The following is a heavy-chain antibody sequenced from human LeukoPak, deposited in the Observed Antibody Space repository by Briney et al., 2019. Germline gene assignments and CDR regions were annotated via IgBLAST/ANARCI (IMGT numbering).Heavy chain of an antibody. CDR1: GFTFSSYW. V-gene: IGHV3-74*01. CDR3: ARAEGYCSGGSCTNYDYYGLDV. Sequence: GGSLRLSCAASGFTFSSYWMHWVRQAPGKGLVWVSGINSDGSSTRYADSVKGRFTISRDNAKNTLYLQMNSLRGEDTAVYYCARAEGYCSGGSCTNYDYYGLDVRGQGTTVTVSS. D-gene: IGHD2-15*01. CDR2: INSDGSST. J-gene: IGHJ6*02.